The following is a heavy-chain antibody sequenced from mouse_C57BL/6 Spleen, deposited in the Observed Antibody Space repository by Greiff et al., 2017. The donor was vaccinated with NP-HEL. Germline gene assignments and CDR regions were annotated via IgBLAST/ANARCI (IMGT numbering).Heavy chain of an antibody. CDR1: GYTFTSYW. CDR2: IDPSDSET. D-gene: IGHD2-5*01. J-gene: IGHJ2*01. CDR3: ARGDSNYGY. Sequence: QVQLQQSGAELVRPGSSVKLSCKASGYTFTSYWMHWVKQRPIQGLEWIGNIDPSDSETHYNQKFKDKATLTVDKSSSTAYMQLSSLTSEDSAVYYCARGDSNYGYWGQGTTLTVSS. V-gene: IGHV1-52*01.